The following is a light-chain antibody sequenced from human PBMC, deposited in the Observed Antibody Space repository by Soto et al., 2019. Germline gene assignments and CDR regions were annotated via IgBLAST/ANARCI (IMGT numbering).Light chain of an antibody. V-gene: IGKV3-20*01. Sequence: EIVLTQSPGTLSLSPVERATLFCRAGQSVNNNYLAWYQQKPGQPPRLLIYGASTRATGIPDRFSGSGSGTDFTLSISRLQPEDFAVYYCQQYASSPRTFGQGTKVDIK. CDR3: QQYASSPRT. CDR1: QSVNNNY. J-gene: IGKJ1*01. CDR2: GAS.